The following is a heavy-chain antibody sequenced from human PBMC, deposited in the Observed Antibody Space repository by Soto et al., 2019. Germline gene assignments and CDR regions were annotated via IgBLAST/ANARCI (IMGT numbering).Heavy chain of an antibody. Sequence: SVKVSCKDSGGTFSSYAISWVRQAPGQGLEWMGGIIPIFGTANYAQKFQGRVTITADESTSTAYMELSSLRSEDTAVYYCASAPXPIYGNSDVRGYYGMDVWGQGTTVTVSS. V-gene: IGHV1-69*13. CDR2: IIPIFGTA. D-gene: IGHD3-10*02. CDR1: GGTFSSYA. CDR3: ASAPXPIYGNSDVRGYYGMDV. J-gene: IGHJ6*02.